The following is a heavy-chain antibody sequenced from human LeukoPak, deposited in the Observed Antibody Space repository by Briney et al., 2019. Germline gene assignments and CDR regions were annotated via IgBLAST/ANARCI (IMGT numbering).Heavy chain of an antibody. Sequence: PGRSLRLXCAATGFTFDDYAMHWVRQAPGKDLEWVSGISWNSGIIAYGDSVKGRFTISRDNAKNSLYLQMNSLRPEDMAFYYCAKGYTYALKHYLDYWGQGTLVTVSS. D-gene: IGHD5-18*01. J-gene: IGHJ4*02. CDR3: AKGYTYALKHYLDY. CDR1: GFTFDDYA. CDR2: ISWNSGII. V-gene: IGHV3-9*03.